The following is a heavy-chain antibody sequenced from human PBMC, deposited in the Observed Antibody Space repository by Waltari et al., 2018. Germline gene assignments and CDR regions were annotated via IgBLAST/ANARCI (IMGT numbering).Heavy chain of an antibody. Sequence: EVQLVQTGAEVKKPGESLKISCKGSRYSFTTYCTGWVRQMPEKGLEWMGIISPGDSDTRYSPSFQGQVTISADKSISTAYLQWSSLKASDTAMYYCARRDRDCSGGSCYSLNFDYWGQGTLVTVSS. CDR3: ARRDRDCSGGSCYSLNFDY. J-gene: IGHJ4*02. V-gene: IGHV5-51*01. CDR2: ISPGDSDT. CDR1: RYSFTTYC. D-gene: IGHD2-15*01.